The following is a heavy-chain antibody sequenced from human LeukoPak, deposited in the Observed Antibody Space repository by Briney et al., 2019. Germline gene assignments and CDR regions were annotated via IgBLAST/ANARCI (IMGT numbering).Heavy chain of an antibody. CDR3: ARSATYCSGGSCYWFDP. Sequence: SVKVSFKASGGTFSSYAISWVRQAPGQGLEWMGRIIPIFGIANYAQKFQGRVTITADKSTSTAYMELSSLRSEDTAVYYCARSATYCSGGSCYWFDPWGQGTLVTVSS. V-gene: IGHV1-69*04. CDR2: IIPIFGIA. D-gene: IGHD2-15*01. CDR1: GGTFSSYA. J-gene: IGHJ5*02.